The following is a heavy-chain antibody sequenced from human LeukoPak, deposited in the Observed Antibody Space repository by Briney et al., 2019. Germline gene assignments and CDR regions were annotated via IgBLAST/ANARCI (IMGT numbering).Heavy chain of an antibody. Sequence: GASVKVSCKASGGTFSSYAISWVRQAPGQGLEWMGGFDPEDGETIYAQKFQGRVTMTEDTSTDTAYMELSSLRSEDTAVYYCATGEGYCSSTSCSQGDHWGQGTLVTVSS. D-gene: IGHD2-2*01. V-gene: IGHV1-24*01. CDR1: GGTFSSYA. CDR3: ATGEGYCSSTSCSQGDH. CDR2: FDPEDGET. J-gene: IGHJ4*02.